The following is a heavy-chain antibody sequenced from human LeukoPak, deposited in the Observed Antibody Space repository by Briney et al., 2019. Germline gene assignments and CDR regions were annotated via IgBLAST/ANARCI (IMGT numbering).Heavy chain of an antibody. D-gene: IGHD2-15*01. CDR3: ARAWGCSGGSCCYYYYYYMDL. J-gene: IGHJ6*03. Sequence: GGSLRLSCAASGFTLAVYGMSWVRQVPGKGLEWVSGINLNGGITGYADSVKGRFTIYRDNAKNSLYLQMNSLRAEDTDLYYCARAWGCSGGSCCYYYYYYMDLWGKGTTVTVSS. CDR2: INLNGGIT. CDR1: GFTLAVYG. V-gene: IGHV3-20*04.